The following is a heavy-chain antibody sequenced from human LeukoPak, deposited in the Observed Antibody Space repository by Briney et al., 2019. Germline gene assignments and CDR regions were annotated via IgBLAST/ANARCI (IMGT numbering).Heavy chain of an antibody. D-gene: IGHD3-10*01. Sequence: ASETLSLTCSVPGSSINSHYWSWIRQSPGKGLEWIGYVFNGGSTNYNPSLKSRVTMSLDTSRDQFSLRLSSVTAADTAIYYCASRPADSTWFGVFDYWSQGTLVTVSS. CDR2: VFNGGST. V-gene: IGHV4-59*11. CDR1: GSSINSHY. CDR3: ASRPADSTWFGVFDY. J-gene: IGHJ4*02.